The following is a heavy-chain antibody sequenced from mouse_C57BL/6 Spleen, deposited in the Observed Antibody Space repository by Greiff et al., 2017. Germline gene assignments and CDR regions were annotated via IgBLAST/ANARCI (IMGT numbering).Heavy chain of an antibody. V-gene: IGHV1-5*01. Sequence: VQLKQSGTVLARPGASVKMSCKTSGYTFTSYWMHWVKQRPGQGLEWIGAIYPGNSDTSYNQKFKGKDKLTAVTSASTAYMGLSSLTNEDSAVYYCTRGGYGSSYGYAMDYRGQGASVSDSS. J-gene: IGHJ4*01. CDR3: TRGGYGSSYGYAMDY. CDR1: GYTFTSYW. CDR2: IYPGNSDT. D-gene: IGHD1-1*01.